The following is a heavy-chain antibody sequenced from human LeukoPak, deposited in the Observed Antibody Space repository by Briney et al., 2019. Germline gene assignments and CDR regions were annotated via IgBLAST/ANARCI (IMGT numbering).Heavy chain of an antibody. J-gene: IGHJ4*02. V-gene: IGHV3-23*01. Sequence: GGSLRLSCAASGFDVSRYYMTWVRQAPGKGLEWVSAITSSGGSTYYADSVKGRFTISRDNSKHTMYLQMNSLRAEDTAVYYCAKDDLYGKFDYWGQGTLATVSS. CDR1: GFDVSRYY. CDR2: ITSSGGST. CDR3: AKDDLYGKFDY. D-gene: IGHD4-17*01.